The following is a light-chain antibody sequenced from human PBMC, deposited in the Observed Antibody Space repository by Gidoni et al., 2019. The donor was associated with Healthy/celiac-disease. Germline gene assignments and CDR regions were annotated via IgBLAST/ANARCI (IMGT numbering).Light chain of an antibody. CDR2: AAS. V-gene: IGKV1-39*01. CDR3: QQSYSTPQT. CDR1: PSISSY. Sequence: DLQMTQSPSSLSASVGDRVTITCRASPSISSYLHWYQQKPGKAPKLLIYAASSLQSGVPTRFSGSGSGTDFTLTISSLQPEDFATYYCQQSYSTPQTFGQGTKVEIK. J-gene: IGKJ1*01.